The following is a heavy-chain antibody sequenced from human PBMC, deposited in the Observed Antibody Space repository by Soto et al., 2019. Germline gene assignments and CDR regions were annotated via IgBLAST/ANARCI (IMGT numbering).Heavy chain of an antibody. D-gene: IGHD6-6*01. CDR3: ARDAIAARPPWFDP. J-gene: IGHJ5*02. CDR2: ISSSSSYI. Sequence: LRLSCAASGFTFSSYSMNWVRQAPGKGLEWVSSISSSSSYIYYADSVKGRFTISRDNAKNSLYLQMNSLRAEDTAVYYCARDAIAARPPWFDPWGQGTLVTVSS. CDR1: GFTFSSYS. V-gene: IGHV3-21*01.